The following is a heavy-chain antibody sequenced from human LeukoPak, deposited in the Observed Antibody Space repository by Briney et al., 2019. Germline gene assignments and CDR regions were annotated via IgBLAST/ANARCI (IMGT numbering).Heavy chain of an antibody. CDR3: ARAPDYNGFLYYFDY. D-gene: IGHD2/OR15-2a*01. CDR1: GGSFSDYY. J-gene: IGHJ4*02. Sequence: SETLSLTCAVYGGSFSDYYWSWIRQPPGKGLEWIGYIYYSGSTNYNPSLKSRVTISVDMSKNQFSLRLSSVTAADTAVYYCARAPDYNGFLYYFDYWGQGTLVTVSS. V-gene: IGHV4-59*01. CDR2: IYYSGST.